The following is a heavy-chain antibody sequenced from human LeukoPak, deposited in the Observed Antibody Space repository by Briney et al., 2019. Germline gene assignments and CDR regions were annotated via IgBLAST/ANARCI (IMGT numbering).Heavy chain of an antibody. J-gene: IGHJ3*02. CDR1: GGSFSGYY. CDR3: ARTRRIFPRNYYDSRPDAFDI. CDR2: INHSGST. Sequence: SETLSLTCAVYGGSFSGYYWSWIRQPPGKGLEWIGEINHSGSTNYNPSLKSRVTISVDTSKNQFSLKLSSVTAADTAVYYCARTRRIFPRNYYDSRPDAFDIWGQGTMVTVSS. D-gene: IGHD3-22*01. V-gene: IGHV4-34*01.